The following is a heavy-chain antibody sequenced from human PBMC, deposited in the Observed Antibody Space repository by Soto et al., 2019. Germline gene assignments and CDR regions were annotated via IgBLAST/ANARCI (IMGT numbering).Heavy chain of an antibody. V-gene: IGHV3-15*01. J-gene: IGHJ5*02. CDR1: GFTFSSYW. Sequence: GGSLRLSCAASGFTFSSYWMAWVRQSPGKGLEWVGRIKSKTDGGTTDYAAPVKGRFTISRGDSKNTLYLQMNSLKTEDTAVYYCTTDPVERVLRSDPWGQGTLVTVSS. CDR2: IKSKTDGGTT. D-gene: IGHD3-3*01. CDR3: TTDPVERVLRSDP.